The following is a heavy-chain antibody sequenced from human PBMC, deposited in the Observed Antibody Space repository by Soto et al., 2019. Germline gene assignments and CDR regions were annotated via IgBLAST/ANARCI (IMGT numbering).Heavy chain of an antibody. D-gene: IGHD6-13*01. V-gene: IGHV3-30*18. J-gene: IGHJ4*02. CDR2: ISYDGSNK. Sequence: GGSLRLSCAASGFTFSSYGMHWVRQAPGKGLEWVAVISYDGSNKYYADSVKGRFTISRDNSKNTLYLQMNSLRAEDTAVYYCAKDWALYSRSWEVDYWGQGTLVTVSS. CDR1: GFTFSSYG. CDR3: AKDWALYSRSWEVDY.